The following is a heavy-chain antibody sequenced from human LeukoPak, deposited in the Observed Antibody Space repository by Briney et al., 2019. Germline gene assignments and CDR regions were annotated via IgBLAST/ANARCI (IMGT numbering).Heavy chain of an antibody. CDR1: GFTFSSYA. CDR3: ARVGYGLGNYRYFDY. J-gene: IGHJ4*02. CDR2: ISFSGDTT. D-gene: IGHD5-18*01. V-gene: IGHV3-23*01. Sequence: GGSLRLSCAASGFTFSSYAMNWVRQAPGKGLEWVSCISFSGDTTYYADSVKGRFTISRDNSKNTLYLQMNSLRAEDTAVYYCARVGYGLGNYRYFDYWGQGTLATVSS.